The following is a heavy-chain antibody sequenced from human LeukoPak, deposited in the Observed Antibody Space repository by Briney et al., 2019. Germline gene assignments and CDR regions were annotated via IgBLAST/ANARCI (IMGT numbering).Heavy chain of an antibody. D-gene: IGHD3-3*01. CDR3: ARERSDFWSGYYSDYYYMDV. V-gene: IGHV4-4*07. Sequence: SETLSLTCTVSGGSISSYYWSWIRQPPGKGLEWIGRIYTSGSTNYNPSLKSRVTMSVDTSKNQFSLKLSSVTAADTAVYYCARERSDFWSGYYSDYYYMDVWGKGTTVTVSS. CDR1: GGSISSYY. CDR2: IYTSGST. J-gene: IGHJ6*03.